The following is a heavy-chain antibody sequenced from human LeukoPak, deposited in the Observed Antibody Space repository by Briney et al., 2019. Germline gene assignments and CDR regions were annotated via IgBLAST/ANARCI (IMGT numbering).Heavy chain of an antibody. CDR3: ARATVTNYYFDY. D-gene: IGHD4-17*01. J-gene: IGHJ4*02. Sequence: SGTLSLTCAVSGGSISSSNWWSWVRQPPGKGLGWIGEIYHSGSTNYNPSLKSRVTISVDKSKNQFSLKLSCVTAADTAVYYCARATVTNYYFDYWGKGTLVTVSS. V-gene: IGHV4-4*02. CDR2: IYHSGST. CDR1: GGSISSSNW.